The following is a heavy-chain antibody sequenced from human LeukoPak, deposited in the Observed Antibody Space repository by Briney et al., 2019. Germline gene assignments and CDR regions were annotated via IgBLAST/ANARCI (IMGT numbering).Heavy chain of an antibody. J-gene: IGHJ4*02. Sequence: PGGSLRLSCAASGFTLSDYYMSWIRQAPGKGLEWVSYISSSSSYTNYADSVKGRFTISRDNAKNSLYLQMNSLRAEDTAVYYCARVTAYCSSTSCYYFDYWGQGTLVTVSS. V-gene: IGHV3-11*03. CDR1: GFTLSDYY. CDR2: ISSSSSYT. CDR3: ARVTAYCSSTSCYYFDY. D-gene: IGHD2-2*01.